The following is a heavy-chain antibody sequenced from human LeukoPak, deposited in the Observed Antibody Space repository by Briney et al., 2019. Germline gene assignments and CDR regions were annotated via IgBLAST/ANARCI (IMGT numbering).Heavy chain of an antibody. D-gene: IGHD3-16*01. J-gene: IGHJ4*02. CDR3: GRRLGRPNTAIDS. V-gene: IGHV4-39*07. Sequence: PSETLSLTCTVSGGSISSSSYYWGWIRQPPGKGLEWIGSIYYSGSTYYNPSLKSRVTISIDTSKNQFSLTLTSVTVADTAVYYCGRRLGRPNTAIDSWGQGTLVTVSS. CDR2: IYYSGST. CDR1: GGSISSSSYY.